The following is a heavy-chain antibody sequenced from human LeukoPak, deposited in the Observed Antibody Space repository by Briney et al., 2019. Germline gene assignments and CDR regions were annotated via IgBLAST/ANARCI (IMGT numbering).Heavy chain of an antibody. J-gene: IGHJ5*02. V-gene: IGHV4-59*01. CDR1: GGSISSYY. Sequence: SETLSLTCTVSGGSISSYYWSWIRQPPGKGLEWIGYIYYSGSTNYNPSLKSRVTISVDTSKNQFSLKLSSVTAADTAVYYCARVGKRAAAARRYNWFDPWGQGTLVTVSS. D-gene: IGHD6-13*01. CDR2: IYYSGST. CDR3: ARVGKRAAAARRYNWFDP.